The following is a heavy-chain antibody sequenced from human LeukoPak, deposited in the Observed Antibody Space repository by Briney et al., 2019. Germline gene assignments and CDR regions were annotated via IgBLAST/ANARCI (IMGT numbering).Heavy chain of an antibody. CDR3: ARTIVVVPAAIGGSGMDV. CDR2: INHSGST. J-gene: IGHJ6*02. V-gene: IGHV4-34*01. CDR1: GGSFGGYY. D-gene: IGHD2-2*02. Sequence: SETLSLTCAVYGGSFGGYYWSWIRQPPGKGLEWIGEINHSGSTNYNPSLKSRVTISVDTSKNQFSLKLSSVTAADTAVYYCARTIVVVPAAIGGSGMDVWGQGTTVTVSS.